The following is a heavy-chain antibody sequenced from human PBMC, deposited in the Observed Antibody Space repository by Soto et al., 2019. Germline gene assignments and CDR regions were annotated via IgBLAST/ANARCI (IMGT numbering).Heavy chain of an antibody. D-gene: IGHD3-22*01. J-gene: IGHJ5*01. V-gene: IGHV4-31*03. Sequence: QVQLQESGPGLVKPSQTLSLICTVSGGSINSGGSFWTWIRQHPGRAPELIGYLSHTGNTYYNPSLKSRVLMSVDRSKNLLSLRLSSVTAADTAVYYCARGLYEPNWFDSWGQGTLVTVSS. CDR1: GGSINSGGSF. CDR3: ARGLYEPNWFDS. CDR2: LSHTGNT.